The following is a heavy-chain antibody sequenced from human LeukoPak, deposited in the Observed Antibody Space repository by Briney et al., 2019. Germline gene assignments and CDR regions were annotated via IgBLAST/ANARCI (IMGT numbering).Heavy chain of an antibody. V-gene: IGHV4-34*01. CDR1: GGSFSGYY. D-gene: IGHD1-26*01. CDR2: INHSGST. CDR3: ARLPWGAGYYYYYYMDV. J-gene: IGHJ6*03. Sequence: SETLSLTCAVYGGSFSGYYWSWIRQPPGKGLEWIGEINHSGSTNYNPSLKSRVTISVDTSKNQFSLKLSSVTAADTAVYYCARLPWGAGYYYYYYMDVWGKGTTVTASS.